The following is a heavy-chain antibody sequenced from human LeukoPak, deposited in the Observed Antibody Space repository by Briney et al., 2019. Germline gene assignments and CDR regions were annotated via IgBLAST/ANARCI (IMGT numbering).Heavy chain of an antibody. CDR1: GGSVSSGSYY. V-gene: IGHV4-61*01. CDR2: IYYSGST. CDR3: ARGSSPNWFDP. D-gene: IGHD6-6*01. Sequence: SETLSLTCTVSGGSVSSGSYYWSWIRQPPGKGLEWIGYIYYSGSTNYNPSLKSRVTISVDTSKNQFFRKLSSVTAADTAVYYCARGSSPNWFDPWGQGTLVTVSS. J-gene: IGHJ5*02.